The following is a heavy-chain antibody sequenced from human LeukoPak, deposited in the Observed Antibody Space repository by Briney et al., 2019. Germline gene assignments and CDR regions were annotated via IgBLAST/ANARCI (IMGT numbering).Heavy chain of an antibody. D-gene: IGHD6-19*01. CDR2: ISWNSGTI. Sequence: GRSLRLSCAGSGFIFNNYAMHWVRQPPGKGLEWVSGISWNSGTIDYADSVRGRFTISRDNAKNSPYLQMDSLRVEDTAFYYCAKDNRRHYTSGPNPDSLHWGQGALVTVSS. J-gene: IGHJ4*02. CDR1: GFIFNNYA. CDR3: AKDNRRHYTSGPNPDSLH. V-gene: IGHV3-9*01.